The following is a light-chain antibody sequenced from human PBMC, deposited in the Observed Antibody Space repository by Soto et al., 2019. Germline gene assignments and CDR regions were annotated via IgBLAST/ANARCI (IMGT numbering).Light chain of an antibody. Sequence: DIQMTQSPSTLSASVGDRVTITCRASQSISSWLAWYQQKQGKAPNLLIYKASSLESGVPSRFSGSGSGTEFTLTISSLQPDDFATYYCQQYNTYRTFGQGTKVDI. J-gene: IGKJ1*01. V-gene: IGKV1-5*03. CDR1: QSISSW. CDR2: KAS. CDR3: QQYNTYRT.